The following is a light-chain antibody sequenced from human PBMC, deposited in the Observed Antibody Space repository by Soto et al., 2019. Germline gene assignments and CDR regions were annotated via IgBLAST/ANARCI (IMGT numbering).Light chain of an antibody. Sequence: ETVMTQSPATLSVSPGDRATLSCRASQSVGSNLAWYQQKPGQAPRLLIYDASNRATGIPARFSGSGSGTDFTLTISSLEPEDFAVYYCQQRSNWPLITFGQGTRLEIK. CDR2: DAS. CDR1: QSVGSN. J-gene: IGKJ5*01. CDR3: QQRSNWPLIT. V-gene: IGKV3-11*01.